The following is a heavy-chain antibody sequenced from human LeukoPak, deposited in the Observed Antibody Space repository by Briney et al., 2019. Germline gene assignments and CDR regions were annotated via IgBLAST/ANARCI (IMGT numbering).Heavy chain of an antibody. CDR3: ARRRGEEFDFDC. CDR2: ISGYNGNT. CDR1: GYIFSTYG. V-gene: IGHV1-18*01. Sequence: ASVKVSCKASGYIFSTYGISWVRQAPGQGLEWMGCISGYNGNTNYAQTLQGRVTMTTDTSTSTAYMELRSLRSDDTAVYYCARRRGEEFDFDCWGQGTLVTVSS. J-gene: IGHJ4*02. D-gene: IGHD4-17*01.